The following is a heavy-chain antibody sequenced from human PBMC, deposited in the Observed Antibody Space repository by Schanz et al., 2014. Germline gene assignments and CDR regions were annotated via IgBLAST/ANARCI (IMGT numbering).Heavy chain of an antibody. J-gene: IGHJ4*02. D-gene: IGHD2-2*01. CDR3: ARRASCSRIGCPFDS. V-gene: IGHV3-64*04. CDR1: GFTFSSYA. CDR2: ITRSGGGT. Sequence: VQLVESGGYLVQPGGSLRLSCSASGFTFSSYAMHWVRQASGKGLEYVSAITRSGGGTYYSDSVKGRFTISRDDSKNSLYLQMNSLKTEDTAMYYCARRASCSRIGCPFDSWGQGTLVTVSS.